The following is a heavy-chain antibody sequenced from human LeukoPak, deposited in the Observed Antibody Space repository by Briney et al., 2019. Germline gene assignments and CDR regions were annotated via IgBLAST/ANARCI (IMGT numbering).Heavy chain of an antibody. Sequence: SETLSLTCTVSGGSISSSSYYWGWIRQPPGKGLEWIGSIYYSGSTYYNPSLKSRVTISVDTSKSQFSLKLSSVTAADTAVYYCAKSVKAVYYFDYWGQGTLVTVSS. CDR3: AKSVKAVYYFDY. V-gene: IGHV4-39*01. CDR2: IYYSGST. J-gene: IGHJ4*02. CDR1: GGSISSSSYY. D-gene: IGHD5/OR15-5a*01.